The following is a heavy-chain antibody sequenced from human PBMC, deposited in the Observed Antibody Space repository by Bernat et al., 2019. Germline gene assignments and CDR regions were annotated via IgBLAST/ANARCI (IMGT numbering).Heavy chain of an antibody. CDR2: IYSDGNT. J-gene: IGHJ1*01. CDR3: ATSIAAAGMGYFQH. V-gene: IGHV3-53*01. CDR1: GFTVSSNH. D-gene: IGHD6-13*01. Sequence: EVQLVESGGGLIQPGGSLRLSCAASGFTVSSNHMSWVRQAPGKGLEWVSVIYSDGNTVHGDYVKGRFTISRDNSKNTLNLQMNSLRTEDTAVYYCATSIAAAGMGYFQHWGQGTLVTVSS.